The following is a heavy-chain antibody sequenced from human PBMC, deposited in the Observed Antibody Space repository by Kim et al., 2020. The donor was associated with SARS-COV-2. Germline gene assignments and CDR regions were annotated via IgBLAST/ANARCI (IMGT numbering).Heavy chain of an antibody. Sequence: GGSLRLSCAASGFTFSSYGMHWVRQAPGKGLEWVAVIWYDGSNKYYADSVKGRFTISRDNSKNTLYLQMNSLRAEDTAVYYCAKDPTWGYSYGLFDYWGQGTLVTVSS. CDR2: IWYDGSNK. J-gene: IGHJ4*02. CDR3: AKDPTWGYSYGLFDY. D-gene: IGHD5-18*01. CDR1: GFTFSSYG. V-gene: IGHV3-33*06.